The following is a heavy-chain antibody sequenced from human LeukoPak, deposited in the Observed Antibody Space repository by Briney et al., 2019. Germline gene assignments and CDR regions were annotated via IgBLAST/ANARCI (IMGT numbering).Heavy chain of an antibody. J-gene: IGHJ4*02. CDR2: ISVSGTTM. V-gene: IGHV3-11*01. D-gene: IGHD4-17*01. Sequence: GGSLRLSCTASGFTFGDYAMSWFRQAPGKGLEWVSYISVSGTTMYYADSVKGRFTLSRDNAKNSLYLQMNSLRAEDTAVYYCARVGRLQYGDYVAFDYWGQGALVTVSS. CDR1: GFTFGDYA. CDR3: ARVGRLQYGDYVAFDY.